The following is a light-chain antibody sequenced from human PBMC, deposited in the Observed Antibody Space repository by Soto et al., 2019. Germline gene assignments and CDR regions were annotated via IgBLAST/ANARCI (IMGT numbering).Light chain of an antibody. J-gene: IGKJ5*01. CDR2: DSS. CDR1: QSVSNF. CDR3: QQRTNWPLTS. V-gene: IGKV3-11*01. Sequence: EIVLTQSPATLSFSPGERATLSCRASQSVSNFLAWYQQKPGQAPRLLIFDSSSRATGIPARFSGSGSGTDFTLTISSLEPEDFAVYYCQQRTNWPLTSFGHGTLLEIK.